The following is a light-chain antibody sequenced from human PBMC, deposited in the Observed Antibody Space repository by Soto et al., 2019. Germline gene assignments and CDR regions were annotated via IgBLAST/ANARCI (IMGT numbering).Light chain of an antibody. CDR3: SANTGRSALV. CDR2: EVR. Sequence: QSALTQPASVSGSAGQSITISCSGTMRDVGAYNLVSWYQQHPGTAPKLIIYEVRNRPSGTYSRFSGSRSGNTASLTISGLQSDDEGDYYCSANTGRSALVFGGGTKLTVL. V-gene: IGLV2-14*01. CDR1: MRDVGAYNL. J-gene: IGLJ3*02.